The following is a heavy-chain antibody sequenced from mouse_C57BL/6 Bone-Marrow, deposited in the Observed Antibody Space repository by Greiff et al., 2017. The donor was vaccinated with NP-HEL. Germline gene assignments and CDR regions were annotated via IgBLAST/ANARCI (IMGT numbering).Heavy chain of an antibody. CDR1: GYTFTDYN. V-gene: IGHV1-18*01. D-gene: IGHD1-1*01. CDR3: ARSVLYYYGSSENAMDY. Sequence: VHVKQSGPELVKPGASVKIPCKASGYTFTDYNMDWVKQSHGKSLEWIGDINPNNGGTIYNQKFKGKATLTVDKSSSTAYMELRSLTSEDTAVYYCARSVLYYYGSSENAMDYWGQGTSVTVSS. CDR2: INPNNGGT. J-gene: IGHJ4*01.